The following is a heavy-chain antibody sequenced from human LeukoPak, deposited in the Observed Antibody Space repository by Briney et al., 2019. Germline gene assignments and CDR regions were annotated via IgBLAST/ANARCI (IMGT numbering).Heavy chain of an antibody. CDR1: GFTFSDYY. J-gene: IGHJ4*02. CDR2: ISSSGSTI. V-gene: IGHV3-11*04. D-gene: IGHD3-22*01. CDR3: ARGSPYYYDSSGHNFDY. Sequence: GGSLRLSCAASGFTFSDYYMSWIRQAPGKGLEWVSYISSSGSTIYYADSMKGRFTISRDNAKNSLYLQMNSLRAEDTAVYYCARGSPYYYDSSGHNFDYWGQGTLVTVSS.